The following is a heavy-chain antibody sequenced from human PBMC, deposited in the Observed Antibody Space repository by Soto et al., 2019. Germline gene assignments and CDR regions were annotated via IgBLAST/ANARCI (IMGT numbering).Heavy chain of an antibody. Sequence: EVQLVESGGGLVQPGGSLRLSCVASGFTFSTDSMNWVGQAPGKGREWVAHISTSGATRYYADSVKGRFTISRDNAKTSLYLQMDSRRNEDTAVYYCARFFGSGFDYWGQGTLVTVSS. D-gene: IGHD6-19*01. J-gene: IGHJ4*02. CDR3: ARFFGSGFDY. CDR1: GFTFSTDS. V-gene: IGHV3-48*02. CDR2: ISTSGATR.